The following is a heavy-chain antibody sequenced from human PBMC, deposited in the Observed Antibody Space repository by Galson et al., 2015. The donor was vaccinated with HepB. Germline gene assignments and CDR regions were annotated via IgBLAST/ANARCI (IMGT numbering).Heavy chain of an antibody. CDR1: GYTFTGYY. D-gene: IGHD5-12*01. CDR3: ARSNWGYEGYYYYGMDV. CDR2: INPISGGT. V-gene: IGHV1-2*04. J-gene: IGHJ6*02. Sequence: SVKVSCKASGYTFTGYYMHWVRQAPGQGLEWMGWINPISGGTNYAQKFQGWVTMTRDTSISTAYMELSRLRSDDTAVYYCARSNWGYEGYYYYGMDVWGQGTTVTVSS.